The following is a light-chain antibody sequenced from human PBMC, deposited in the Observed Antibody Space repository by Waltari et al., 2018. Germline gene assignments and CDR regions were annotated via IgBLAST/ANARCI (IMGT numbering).Light chain of an antibody. CDR1: SSDVGFSNL. CDR3: CSYAGRNIWV. CDR2: EVI. J-gene: IGLJ3*02. V-gene: IGLV2-23*02. Sequence: QSALTQTASVSGSPGQSITIPCTGTSSDVGFSNLVSWYQQHPDKAPKLMVYEVIERPSGVSNRFSGSKSGNTASLTISGLQAEDEADYYCCSYAGRNIWVFGGGTKLTVL.